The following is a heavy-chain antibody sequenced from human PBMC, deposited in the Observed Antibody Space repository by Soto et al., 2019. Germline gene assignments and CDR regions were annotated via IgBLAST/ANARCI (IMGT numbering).Heavy chain of an antibody. D-gene: IGHD3-10*01. Sequence: GGSLRLSCTASGFTFGDYAMSWVRQAPGKGLEWVGFIRSKAYGGTTEYAASVKGRFTISRDDSKSIAYLQMNSLKTEDTAVYYCTSSNVLLWFGELLVYGMDVWGQGTTVTVSS. CDR3: TSSNVLLWFGELLVYGMDV. J-gene: IGHJ6*02. CDR1: GFTFGDYA. V-gene: IGHV3-49*04. CDR2: IRSKAYGGTT.